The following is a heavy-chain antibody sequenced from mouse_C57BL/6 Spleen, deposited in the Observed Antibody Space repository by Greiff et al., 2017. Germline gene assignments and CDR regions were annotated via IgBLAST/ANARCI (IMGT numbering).Heavy chain of an antibody. D-gene: IGHD2-5*01. Sequence: EVMLVESGGGLVQSGRSLRLSSATSGFTFSDFYMEWVRQAPGKGLEWIAASRNKANDYTTEYSASVKGRFIVSRDTSQSILYLQMNALRAEDTAIYYCARDDSNYGAMDYWGQGTSVTVSS. CDR1: GFTFSDFY. CDR2: SRNKANDYTT. J-gene: IGHJ4*01. V-gene: IGHV7-1*01. CDR3: ARDDSNYGAMDY.